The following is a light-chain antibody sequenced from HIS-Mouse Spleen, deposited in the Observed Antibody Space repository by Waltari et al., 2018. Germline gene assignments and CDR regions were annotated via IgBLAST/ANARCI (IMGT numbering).Light chain of an antibody. CDR2: EGS. V-gene: IGLV2-23*03. CDR1: SSDVGSYNL. J-gene: IGLJ2*01. Sequence: QSALTQPASVSGSPGQSITISCTGTSSDVGSYNLVSWYQQHPGKAPKLMIYEGSKRPSGVSNRFSGSKSGNTASLTISGLQAEDEADYYCCSYAGSYTFAVVFGGGTKLTVL. CDR3: CSYAGSYTFAVV.